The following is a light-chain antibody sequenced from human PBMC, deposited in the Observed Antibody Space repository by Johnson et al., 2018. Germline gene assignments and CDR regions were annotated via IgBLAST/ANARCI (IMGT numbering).Light chain of an antibody. V-gene: IGLV1-51*02. CDR2: ENN. CDR3: GTGDSSLIAGNV. Sequence: QSVLTQPPSVSAAPGQKVTISCSGSSSNIGNNYVSWYQQLPGTAPKLLIYENNKRTSGIPDRFSGSKSGTSATLGITGLQTGDEADYYCGTGDSSLIAGNVFGTGTKVTVL. CDR1: SSNIGNNY. J-gene: IGLJ1*01.